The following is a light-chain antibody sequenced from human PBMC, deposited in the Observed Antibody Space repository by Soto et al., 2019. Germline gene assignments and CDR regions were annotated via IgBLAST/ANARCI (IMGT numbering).Light chain of an antibody. Sequence: DIVMTQSPLSLPVTPGEPASISCRSSQSLLHSNGYTYLDWYLQKPGQSPQLLIYLGSDRASGVPDRFSGSGSGTDFTLKISRVEAEDVGVSYCMQGLQTPYTLGQGTKLDIK. V-gene: IGKV2-28*01. CDR3: MQGLQTPYT. CDR1: QSLLHSNGYTY. J-gene: IGKJ2*01. CDR2: LGS.